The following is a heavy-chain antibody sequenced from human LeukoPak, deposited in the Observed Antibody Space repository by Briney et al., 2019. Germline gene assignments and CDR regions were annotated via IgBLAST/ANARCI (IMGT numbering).Heavy chain of an antibody. CDR1: GYTFTSYG. Sequence: ASVKVSCKASGYTFTSYGISWVRQAPGQGLEWMGWISAYNGNTNYAQKLQGRVTMTTDTSTSTAYMELRSLRSDDTAVYYCARDHSLPPLLWFGELSILPMDYWGQGTLVTVSS. D-gene: IGHD3-10*01. V-gene: IGHV1-18*01. CDR3: ARDHSLPPLLWFGELSILPMDY. CDR2: ISAYNGNT. J-gene: IGHJ4*02.